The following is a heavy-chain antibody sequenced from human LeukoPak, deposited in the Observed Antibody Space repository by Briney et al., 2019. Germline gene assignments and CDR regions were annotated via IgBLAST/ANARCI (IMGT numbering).Heavy chain of an antibody. V-gene: IGHV3-53*01. D-gene: IGHD2-15*01. CDR1: GFTVSSNY. Sequence: PGGSLRLSCAASGFTVSSNYMSWVRQAPGKGLEWVSVIYSGGSTYYADSVKGRFTISRDNSKNTLYLQMNSLRAEDTAVYYCARVLCSGGSCYDYWGQGTLVTASS. CDR3: ARVLCSGGSCYDY. J-gene: IGHJ4*02. CDR2: IYSGGST.